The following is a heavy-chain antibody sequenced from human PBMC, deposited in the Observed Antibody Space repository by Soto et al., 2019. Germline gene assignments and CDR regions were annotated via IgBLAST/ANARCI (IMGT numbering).Heavy chain of an antibody. V-gene: IGHV1-18*01. J-gene: IGHJ4*02. Sequence: ASVKVSCKTSGYTFSNYGITWVRQAPGQPLEWLGWISLYSDGTNYAQKFQGRVSMTTDTSTTTAYMELRSLRSDDTAVYYCARDSPVGYYDSSGSLDYFDYWGQGTLVTVSS. D-gene: IGHD3-22*01. CDR1: GYTFSNYG. CDR3: ARDSPVGYYDSSGSLDYFDY. CDR2: ISLYSDGT.